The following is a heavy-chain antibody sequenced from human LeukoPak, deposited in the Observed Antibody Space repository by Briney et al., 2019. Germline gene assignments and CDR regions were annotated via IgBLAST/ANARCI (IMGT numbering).Heavy chain of an antibody. CDR3: TRDTGTTGEVKFDP. D-gene: IGHD4-17*01. V-gene: IGHV3-53*01. Sequence: SGGSLRLSCAASGFTVSSNYMSWVRQAPGKGLEWVSLIYGDGSTYYADSVKGRFTISGDNSKNTLYLQMNSLRAEDTAVYYCTRDTGTTGEVKFDPWGQGTLVTVSS. CDR1: GFTVSSNY. J-gene: IGHJ5*02. CDR2: IYGDGST.